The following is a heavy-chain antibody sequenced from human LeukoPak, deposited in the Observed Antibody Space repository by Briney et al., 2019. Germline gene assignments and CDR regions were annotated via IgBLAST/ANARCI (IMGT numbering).Heavy chain of an antibody. Sequence: TSETLSLTCTFSGSSINSYYWSWIRQPPGKGLEWIGYNYYSGITNYNPSLKSRVTISLDTSKNQFSLKLSSVTAADSAVYYCVTNELRFFDWLSEVWGQGTLVTVSS. CDR3: VTNELRFFDWLSEV. CDR2: NYYSGIT. D-gene: IGHD3-9*01. V-gene: IGHV4-59*08. J-gene: IGHJ4*02. CDR1: GSSINSYY.